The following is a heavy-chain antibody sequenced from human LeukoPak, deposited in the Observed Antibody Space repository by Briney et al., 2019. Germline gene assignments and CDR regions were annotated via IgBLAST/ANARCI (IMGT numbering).Heavy chain of an antibody. V-gene: IGHV4-39*07. CDR2: IYYSGST. CDR3: ARDYYGSGGYGMDV. J-gene: IGHJ6*02. D-gene: IGHD3-10*01. CDR1: GGSISSSSYY. Sequence: SETLSLTCTVSGGSISSSSYYWGWIRQPPGKGLEWIGSIYYSGSTYYNPSLKSRVTISVDRSKNQFSLKLSSVTAADTAVYYCARDYYGSGGYGMDVWGQGTTVTVSS.